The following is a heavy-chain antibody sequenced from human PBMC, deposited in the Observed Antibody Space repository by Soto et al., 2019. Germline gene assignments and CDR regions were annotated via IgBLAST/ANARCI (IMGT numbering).Heavy chain of an antibody. CDR3: ARDEAGGSSSGY. D-gene: IGHD6-6*01. Sequence: QVQLQESGPGLVKPSQTLSLTCTVSGGSISSGGYYWSWIRQHPGKGLEWIGYIYYSGSTYYNPSLKSRVTLSVDTAKNQFALKLSSVTAADTAVYYCARDEAGGSSSGYWGQGTLVTVSS. CDR2: IYYSGST. J-gene: IGHJ4*02. V-gene: IGHV4-31*03. CDR1: GGSISSGGYY.